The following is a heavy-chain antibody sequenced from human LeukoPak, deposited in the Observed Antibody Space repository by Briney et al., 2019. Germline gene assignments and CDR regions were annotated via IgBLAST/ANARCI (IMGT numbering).Heavy chain of an antibody. CDR3: ARGSSAPRWFPFDY. CDR2: IFYSGST. Sequence: SETLSLTCTVSGDSIRHYYWSWIRQPPGKGLEWIGYIFYSGSTNYNPSLKSRVIISVDTSRNQFSLKLNSLTAADTAVYYCARGSSAPRWFPFDYWGQGTLVTVSS. D-gene: IGHD4-23*01. V-gene: IGHV4-59*01. CDR1: GDSIRHYY. J-gene: IGHJ4*02.